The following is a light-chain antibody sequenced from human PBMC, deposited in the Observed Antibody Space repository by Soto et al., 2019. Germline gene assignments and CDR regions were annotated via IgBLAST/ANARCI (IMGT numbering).Light chain of an antibody. CDR2: SNN. CDR1: RSNIGSNT. CDR3: AAWDDSLNGFYV. J-gene: IGLJ1*01. V-gene: IGLV1-44*01. Sequence: QSVLTQPPSASGTPGQRVTISCSGSRSNIGSNTVNWYQQLPGSAPKLLIYSNNRWPSGVPDRFSGSKSGTSASLAISGLQSEDEADYYCAAWDDSLNGFYVFGTGTKVTVL.